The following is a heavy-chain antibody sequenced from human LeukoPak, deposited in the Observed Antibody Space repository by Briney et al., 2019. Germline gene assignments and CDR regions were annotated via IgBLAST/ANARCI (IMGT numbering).Heavy chain of an antibody. V-gene: IGHV3-23*01. D-gene: IGHD2-2*01. Sequence: GGSLRLSCAASGFIFKDYAMKWVRQAPGKGLELVSSFSGTGGTTYYAESVKARFTISRDNSMDPLYLQMNSLRAEDTAVYSCAKCGDIVVVPDYFGMDVWGQGTTVTVSS. CDR3: AKCGDIVVVPDYFGMDV. CDR2: FSGTGGTT. CDR1: GFIFKDYA. J-gene: IGHJ6*02.